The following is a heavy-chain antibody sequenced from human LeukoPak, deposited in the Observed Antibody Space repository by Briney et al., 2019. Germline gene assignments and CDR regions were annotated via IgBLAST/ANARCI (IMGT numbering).Heavy chain of an antibody. J-gene: IGHJ4*02. CDR1: GYTFTRND. V-gene: IGHV1-8*03. Sequence: ASVKVSCKTSGYTFTRNDINWVRQATGQGLEWMGWMNPNSGNSGYAQKFQGRVTITRDNSISTAYMELSRLRSDDTAVYYCARVAISGYCSSTSCHPDFDYWGQGTLVTVSS. D-gene: IGHD2-2*01. CDR3: ARVAISGYCSSTSCHPDFDY. CDR2: MNPNSGNS.